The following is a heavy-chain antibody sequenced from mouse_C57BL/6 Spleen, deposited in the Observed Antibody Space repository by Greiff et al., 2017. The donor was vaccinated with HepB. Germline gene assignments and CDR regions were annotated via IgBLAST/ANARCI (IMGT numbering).Heavy chain of an antibody. CDR1: GFTFSDYG. Sequence: EVKLMESGGGLVKPGGSLKLSCAASGFTFSDYGMHWVRQAPEKGLEWVAYISSGSSTIYYADTVKGRFPISRDNAKNTLFLQMTSLRSEDTAMYYCARGTVVALYAMDYWGQGTSVTVSS. D-gene: IGHD1-1*01. V-gene: IGHV5-17*01. CDR2: ISSGSSTI. CDR3: ARGTVVALYAMDY. J-gene: IGHJ4*01.